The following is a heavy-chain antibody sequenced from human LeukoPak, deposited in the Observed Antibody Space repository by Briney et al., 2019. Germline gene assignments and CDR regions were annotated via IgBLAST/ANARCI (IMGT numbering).Heavy chain of an antibody. CDR3: AKHVGQRCLPFDY. CDR2: IGGSNGIT. D-gene: IGHD5-18*01. J-gene: IGHJ4*02. V-gene: IGHV3-23*01. Sequence: GGSLRLSCAASRFTFNSYAMSWVRQAPGKGLEWVSVIGGSNGITFYVGSVKGRFTISRDNSKDTLYLQMNSLRAEDTAVYYCAKHVGQRCLPFDYWGQGTLVTVSS. CDR1: RFTFNSYA.